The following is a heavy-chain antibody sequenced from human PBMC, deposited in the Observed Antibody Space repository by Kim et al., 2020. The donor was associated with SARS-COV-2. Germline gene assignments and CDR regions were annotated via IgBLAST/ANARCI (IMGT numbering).Heavy chain of an antibody. J-gene: IGHJ4*02. CDR1: GFTFSSYS. V-gene: IGHV3-21*01. D-gene: IGHD1-26*01. CDR2: ISSSSSYI. Sequence: GGSLRLSCAASGFTFSSYSMNWVRQAPGKGLEWVSSISSSSSYIYYEDSVKGRFTISRDNAKNSLYLQMNSLRAEDTAVYYCARDTPYSGSQTFDYWGQGTLVTVSS. CDR3: ARDTPYSGSQTFDY.